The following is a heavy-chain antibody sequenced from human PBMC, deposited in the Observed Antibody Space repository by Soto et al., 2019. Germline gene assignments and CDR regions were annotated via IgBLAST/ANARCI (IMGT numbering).Heavy chain of an antibody. V-gene: IGHV3-74*01. CDR2: ISDDGART. Sequence: LRLSCAACGFVFEMYWMHWVRQTPGKGPEWVSRISDDGARTDYADSVKGRFTISRDNAKNSLYLQMNSLRAEDTAVYYCTRGPRPSSVGTGAFWGRGALVTVSS. J-gene: IGHJ4*02. CDR1: GFVFEMYW. D-gene: IGHD3-10*01. CDR3: TRGPRPSSVGTGAF.